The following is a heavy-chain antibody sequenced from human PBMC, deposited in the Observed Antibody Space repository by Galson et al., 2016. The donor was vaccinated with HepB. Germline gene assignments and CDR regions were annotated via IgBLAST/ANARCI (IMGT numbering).Heavy chain of an antibody. CDR3: ASPSGRFSVHTFDL. CDR2: ISPTSNDI. CDR1: GFTFSDYY. J-gene: IGHJ3*01. Sequence: SLRLSCAASGFTFSDYYMSWIRRAPGKGLEWVSYISPTSNDINFADSVVGRFSISRDNAKNSLYLQMNTLGAEDTAVYYCASPSGRFSVHTFDLWGQGTMVTASS. V-gene: IGHV3-11*06. D-gene: IGHD1-26*01.